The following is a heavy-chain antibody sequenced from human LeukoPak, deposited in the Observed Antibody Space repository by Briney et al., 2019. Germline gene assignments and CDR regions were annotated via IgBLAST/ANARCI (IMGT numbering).Heavy chain of an antibody. CDR1: GGSISSSSYY. D-gene: IGHD5-18*01. J-gene: IGHJ4*02. CDR3: ARAHDTAMAPYFDY. CDR2: IYYSGST. V-gene: IGHV4-39*07. Sequence: PSETLSLTCTVSGGSISSSSYYWGWIRQPPGKGLEWIGSIYYSGSTYYNPSLKSRVTISVDTSKNQFSLKLSSVTAADTAVYYCARAHDTAMAPYFDYWGQGTLVTVSS.